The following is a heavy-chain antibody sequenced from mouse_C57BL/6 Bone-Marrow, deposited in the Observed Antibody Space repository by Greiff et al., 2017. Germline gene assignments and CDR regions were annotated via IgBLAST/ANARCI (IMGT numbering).Heavy chain of an antibody. V-gene: IGHV5-6*02. CDR2: ISSGGSYT. CDR1: GFTFSSYG. Sequence: EVKLMESGGDLVKPGGSLKLSCAASGFTFSSYGMSWVRQTPDKRLEWVATISSGGSYTYYPDSVKGRFTISRDNAKKTLYLQMSSLKSEDTAMYYCARRGYYYAMDYWGQGTSVTVSS. CDR3: ARRGYYYAMDY. J-gene: IGHJ4*01.